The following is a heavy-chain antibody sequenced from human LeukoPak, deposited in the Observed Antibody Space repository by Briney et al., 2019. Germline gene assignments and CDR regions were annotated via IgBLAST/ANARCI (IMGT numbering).Heavy chain of an antibody. J-gene: IGHJ5*02. CDR1: GGSISSYY. V-gene: IGHV4-59*12. CDR3: ARMEFVPAANWFDP. Sequence: PSETLSLTCTVSGGSISSYYWSWIRQPPGKGLERIGYVYYSGSTNYNPSLKSRVTISVDTSKNQFSLKLSSVTALDTAVYYCARMEFVPAANWFDPWGQGTLVTVSS. D-gene: IGHD3-10*01. CDR2: VYYSGST.